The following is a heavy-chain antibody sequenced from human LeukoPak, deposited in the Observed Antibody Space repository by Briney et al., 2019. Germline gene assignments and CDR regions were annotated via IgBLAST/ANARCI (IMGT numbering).Heavy chain of an antibody. D-gene: IGHD3-22*01. CDR1: GFTFSTYA. J-gene: IGHJ4*02. CDR3: AKGSYYYDSADYFDY. Sequence: GGSLRLSCAASGFTFSTYAMSWVRQAPGKGLEWVSTLSGSGGNTYYADSVKGRVTISRDNSKNTLYLQMNSLRAEDTAVYHCAKGSYYYDSADYFDYWGQGTLVTVSS. CDR2: LSGSGGNT. V-gene: IGHV3-23*01.